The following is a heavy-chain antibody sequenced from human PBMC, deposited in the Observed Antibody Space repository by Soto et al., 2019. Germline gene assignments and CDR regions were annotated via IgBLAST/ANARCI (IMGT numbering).Heavy chain of an antibody. Sequence: QVPLVQSGAEVKKPGASVKVSCKASGYTFTSYGISWVRQAPGQGLEWMGWISAYNGNTNYAQKLQGRVTMTTDTSTSTACVGVRSLRSDDTAVYYCARDDVLAEGQWLDKNFDYWGQGTLVTVSS. D-gene: IGHD6-19*01. CDR1: GYTFTSYG. CDR2: ISAYNGNT. CDR3: ARDDVLAEGQWLDKNFDY. V-gene: IGHV1-18*01. J-gene: IGHJ4*02.